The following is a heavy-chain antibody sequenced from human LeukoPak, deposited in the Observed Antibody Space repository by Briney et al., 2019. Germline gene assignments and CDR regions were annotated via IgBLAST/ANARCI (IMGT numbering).Heavy chain of an antibody. V-gene: IGHV4-59*12. CDR3: AGTMDTALVRPNGFVP. J-gene: IGHJ5*02. CDR2: IYNSGST. D-gene: IGHD5-18*01. CDR1: GGSISSYY. Sequence: PSETLSLTCTVSGGSISSYYWSWIRQPPGKGLEWIGYIYNSGSTNYNPSLTSRVTISVDRSKNQFSRKLSSWHAADPAVIYVAGTMDTALVRPNGFVPWGQGTLVAAAS.